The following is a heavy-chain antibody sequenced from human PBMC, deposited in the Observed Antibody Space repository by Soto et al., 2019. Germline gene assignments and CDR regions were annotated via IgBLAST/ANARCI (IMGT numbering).Heavy chain of an antibody. J-gene: IGHJ4*02. CDR1: GGSFSGYY. V-gene: IGHV4-34*01. Sequence: SETLSLTCAVYGGSFSGYYWTWIRQPPGTGLEWIGEINHSGSTNYNPSLKNRVTISVDTSKNQFSLNVSSVTAADTAVYYCVRPPPGQAPLYPPRLDFWGQGVKVTVSS. CDR3: VRPPPGQAPLYPPRLDF. CDR2: INHSGST. D-gene: IGHD2-2*02.